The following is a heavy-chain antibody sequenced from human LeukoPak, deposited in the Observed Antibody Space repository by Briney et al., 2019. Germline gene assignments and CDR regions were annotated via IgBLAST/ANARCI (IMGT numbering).Heavy chain of an antibody. V-gene: IGHV3-23*01. CDR3: VRGGATGGRFEN. J-gene: IGHJ4*02. CDR2: IYGGGTNT. CDR1: GFSFSSFA. Sequence: PGGSLRLSCAGSGFSFSSFAMTWVRQAPGKGLEWVSTIYGGGTNTFYADSVKGRFTISRDNSKNSLYLQMNSLRAEDTAVYYCVRGGATGGRFENWGQGILVTVSS. D-gene: IGHD1-26*01.